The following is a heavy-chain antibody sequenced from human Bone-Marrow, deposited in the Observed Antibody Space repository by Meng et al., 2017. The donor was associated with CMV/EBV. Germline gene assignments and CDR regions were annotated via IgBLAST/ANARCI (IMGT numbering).Heavy chain of an antibody. Sequence: SGPTLVKPTQTLTLTCTFSGFSLSTSGVGVGWIRQRPGKALEWLALIYWNDDKRYSPSLKSRHTITKDTSKNQVVLTMTNMDPVDTATYYCAHRQGHPGYSSSWGIDAFDIWGQGTMVTVSS. J-gene: IGHJ3*02. CDR1: GFSLSTSGVG. D-gene: IGHD6-13*01. CDR2: IYWNDDK. V-gene: IGHV2-5*01. CDR3: AHRQGHPGYSSSWGIDAFDI.